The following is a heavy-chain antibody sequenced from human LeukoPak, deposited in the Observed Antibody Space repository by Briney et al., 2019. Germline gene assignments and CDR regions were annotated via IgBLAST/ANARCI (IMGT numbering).Heavy chain of an antibody. J-gene: IGHJ4*02. V-gene: IGHV3-30*02. Sequence: GGSLRLYRAASGFTFSSYGMHWVRQAPGKGLEWVAVIWYDGSNKYYADSVKGRFTISRDNSKNTVYLQMNSLRAEDTAVYYCAKDREGTTFDNWGQGTLLSLFS. CDR1: GFTFSSYG. CDR2: IWYDGSNK. D-gene: IGHD1-7*01. CDR3: AKDREGTTFDN.